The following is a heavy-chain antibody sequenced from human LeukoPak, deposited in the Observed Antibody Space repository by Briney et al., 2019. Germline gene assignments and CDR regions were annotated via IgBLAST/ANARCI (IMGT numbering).Heavy chain of an antibody. CDR2: ISGSGGST. V-gene: IGHV3-23*01. Sequence: GGSLRLSCTASGFTFGDYAMSWVRQAPGKGLEWVSAISGSGGSTYYADSVKGRFTISRDNSKTTLFLQMNSLRAEDTAVYYCAKDLHDYGNYVGWFDSWGQGTLVTVSS. CDR3: AKDLHDYGNYVGWFDS. J-gene: IGHJ5*01. CDR1: GFTFGDYA. D-gene: IGHD4-11*01.